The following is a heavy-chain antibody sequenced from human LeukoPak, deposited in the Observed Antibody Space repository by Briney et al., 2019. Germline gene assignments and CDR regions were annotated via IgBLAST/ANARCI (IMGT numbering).Heavy chain of an antibody. J-gene: IGHJ4*02. CDR2: ISYDGSIK. Sequence: PGGSLRLSCAASGFTFSTYAMHWVRQAPGRGLEWVTVISYDGSIKYYADSVKGLFTISRDNSKNTVYLQMHSLRDEDTAVYYCAKGGEMATIEESDYWGQGTLVTVSS. D-gene: IGHD5-24*01. V-gene: IGHV3-30*18. CDR1: GFTFSTYA. CDR3: AKGGEMATIEESDY.